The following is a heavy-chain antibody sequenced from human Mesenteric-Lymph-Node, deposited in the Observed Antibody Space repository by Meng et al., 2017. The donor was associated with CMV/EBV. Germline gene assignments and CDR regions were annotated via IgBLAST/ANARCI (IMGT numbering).Heavy chain of an antibody. V-gene: IGHV3-23*03. CDR1: GFTFSSYA. Sequence: GESLKISCAASGFTFSSYAMSWVRQAPGKGLEWVSVIYSGGSSTYYADSVKGRFTISRDNSKNTLHLQMNSLRAEDTAVFYCAKDQAWFAEINYVFNYAMDVWGQGTTVTVSS. D-gene: IGHD3-10*01. J-gene: IGHJ6*02. CDR2: IYSGGSST. CDR3: AKDQAWFAEINYVFNYAMDV.